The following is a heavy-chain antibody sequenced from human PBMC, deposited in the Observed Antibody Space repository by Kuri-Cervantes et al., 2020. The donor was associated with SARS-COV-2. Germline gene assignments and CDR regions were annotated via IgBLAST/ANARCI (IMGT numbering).Heavy chain of an antibody. D-gene: IGHD3-10*01. J-gene: IGHJ4*02. CDR3: ARDHYYGSGSYYFDY. CDR1: GFTFSSYA. CDR2: ISYDGSNK. Sequence: SCAASGFTFSSYAMHWVRQAPGKGPEWVAVISYDGSNKYYADSVKGRFTISRDNSKNSLYLQMNSLRDEDTAVYYCARDHYYGSGSYYFDYWGQGTLVTVSS. V-gene: IGHV3-30*07.